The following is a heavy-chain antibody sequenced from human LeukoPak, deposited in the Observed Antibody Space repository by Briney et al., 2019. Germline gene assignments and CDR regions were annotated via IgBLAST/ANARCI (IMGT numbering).Heavy chain of an antibody. CDR2: IIPIFGTA. D-gene: IGHD2-21*01. J-gene: IGHJ6*03. Sequence: GASVKVSCKASGYTFTGYYMHWVRQAPGQGLEWMGGIIPIFGTANYAQKFQGRVTITADESTSTAYMELSSLRSEDTAVYYCATLYDMIAMEYYYYYYMDVWGKGTTVTVSS. CDR3: ATLYDMIAMEYYYYYYMDV. CDR1: GYTFTGYY. V-gene: IGHV1-69*13.